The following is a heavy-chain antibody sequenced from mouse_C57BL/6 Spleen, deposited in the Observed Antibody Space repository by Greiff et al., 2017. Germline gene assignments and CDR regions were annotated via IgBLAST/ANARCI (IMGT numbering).Heavy chain of an antibody. CDR1: GYAFSSSW. J-gene: IGHJ4*01. CDR2: IYPGDGDT. CDR3: ARWDTFAMDY. V-gene: IGHV1-82*01. Sequence: VKLVEPGPELVKPGASVKISCKASGYAFSSSWLNWVKQRPGKGLEWIGRIYPGDGDTNYNGKFKGKATLTADKSSSTAYMQLSSLTSEDSAVYFCARWDTFAMDYWGQGTSVTVSS. D-gene: IGHD5-1-1*01.